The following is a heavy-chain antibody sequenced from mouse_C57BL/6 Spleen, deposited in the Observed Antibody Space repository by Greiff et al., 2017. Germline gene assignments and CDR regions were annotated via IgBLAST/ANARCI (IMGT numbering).Heavy chain of an antibody. D-gene: IGHD2-4*01. Sequence: EVKLMESGAELVKPGASVKLSCTASGFNIKDYYMHWVKQRTEQGLEWIGRIDPEDGETKYAPKFQGKATITADTSSNTAYLQLSSLTSEDTAVYYGAREDDYEEGYYYAMDYWGQGTSVTVSS. CDR3: AREDDYEEGYYYAMDY. CDR1: GFNIKDYY. J-gene: IGHJ4*01. V-gene: IGHV14-2*01. CDR2: IDPEDGET.